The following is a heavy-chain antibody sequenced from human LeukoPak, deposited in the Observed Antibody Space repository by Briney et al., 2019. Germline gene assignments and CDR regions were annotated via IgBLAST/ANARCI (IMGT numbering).Heavy chain of an antibody. V-gene: IGHV3-7*05. CDR3: AREWNY. Sequence: GGSLRLSCAASGFTFSGSWMSWVRQAPGTGLEWVANIKRDGSEMYYVDSVKGRFTISRDNTKNSLYLQMNSLRAEDTAVYYCAREWNYWGLGTLVTVSS. CDR2: IKRDGSEM. CDR1: GFTFSGSW. J-gene: IGHJ4*02.